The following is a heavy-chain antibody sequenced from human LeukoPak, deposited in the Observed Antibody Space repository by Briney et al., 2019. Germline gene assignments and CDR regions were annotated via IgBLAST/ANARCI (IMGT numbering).Heavy chain of an antibody. CDR1: GYTFTGYY. D-gene: IGHD3-10*01. V-gene: IGHV1-2*02. CDR3: ARVPSPYYYGSGTLDY. J-gene: IGHJ4*02. CDR2: INPNSGGT. Sequence: ASVKVSCKASGYTFTGYYMHWVRQAPGQGLEWMGWINPNSGGTNYAQKFQGRVTMTRDTSISTAYMELSRLRSDDTAVYYRARVPSPYYYGSGTLDYWGQGTLVTVSS.